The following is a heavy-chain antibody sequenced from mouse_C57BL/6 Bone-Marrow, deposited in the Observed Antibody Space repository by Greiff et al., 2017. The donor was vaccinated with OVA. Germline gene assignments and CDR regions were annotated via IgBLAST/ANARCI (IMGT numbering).Heavy chain of an antibody. Sequence: QVTLKESGPGILQPSQTLSLTCSFSGFSLSTFGMGVGWIRQPSGQGLEWLAHIWWDDDKYYNPALKSRLTISKDTSKNQVFLKIANVDTADTATYYCARTPFITTVVAPPFAYWGQGTLVTVSA. CDR3: ARTPFITTVVAPPFAY. CDR2: IWWDDDK. D-gene: IGHD1-1*01. CDR1: GFSLSTFGMG. V-gene: IGHV8-8*01. J-gene: IGHJ3*01.